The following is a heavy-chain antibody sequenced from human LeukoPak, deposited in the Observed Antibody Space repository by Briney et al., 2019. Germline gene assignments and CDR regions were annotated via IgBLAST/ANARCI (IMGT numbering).Heavy chain of an antibody. CDR1: GFTFSNYN. CDR2: ISGSSSYI. CDR3: TRDASGSYSNY. Sequence: GGSLRLSCSASGFTFSNYNMNWVRQTPGKGLEWVSCISGSSSYIYCADSVKGRFTISRDNAKNSLCLQMSNLRADDTAVYYCTRDASGSYSNYWGQGTLVTVSS. D-gene: IGHD3-10*01. J-gene: IGHJ4*02. V-gene: IGHV3-21*01.